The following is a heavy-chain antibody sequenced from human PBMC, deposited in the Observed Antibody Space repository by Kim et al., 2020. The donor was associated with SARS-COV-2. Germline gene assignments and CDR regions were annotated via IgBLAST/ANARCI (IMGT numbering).Heavy chain of an antibody. D-gene: IGHD2-2*01. CDR1: GFTFSSYA. Sequence: GSLRLSCAASGFTFSSYAMSWVRQAPGKGLEWVSAISGSGDSTYYADSVKGRFTISRDNSKNTLYLQMNSLRAEDTAVYYCAKGGYCSSTSCRIFDYWGQGTLVTVSS. CDR3: AKGGYCSSTSCRIFDY. CDR2: ISGSGDST. V-gene: IGHV3-23*01. J-gene: IGHJ4*02.